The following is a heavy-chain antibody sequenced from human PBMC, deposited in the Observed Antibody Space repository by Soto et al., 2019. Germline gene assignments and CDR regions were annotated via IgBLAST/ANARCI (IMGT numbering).Heavy chain of an antibody. J-gene: IGHJ5*02. CDR3: AKKGGDYSRRNWFDP. Sequence: QVQLVQSGAEVKKPGSSVKVSCKASGGTFISYAISWVRQAPGQGLEWMGGISPISGTSNLAQKFQGRLTITADKSTSTAYLALSSPRSEDTAVDYCAKKGGDYSRRNWFDPWGQGTLVTVSS. V-gene: IGHV1-69*06. CDR1: GGTFISYA. CDR2: ISPISGTS. D-gene: IGHD2-21*01.